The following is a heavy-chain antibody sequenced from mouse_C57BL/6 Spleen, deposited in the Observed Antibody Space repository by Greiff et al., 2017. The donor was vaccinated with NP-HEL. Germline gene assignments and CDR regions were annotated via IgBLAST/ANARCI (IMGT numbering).Heavy chain of an antibody. D-gene: IGHD6-2*01. CDR3: EREVSVASPDY. CDR1: GFTFSSYA. V-gene: IGHV5-4*01. Sequence: VQLKESGGGLVKPGGSLKLSCAASGFTFSSYAMSWVRQTPEKRLEWVATISDGGSYTYYPDNVKGRFTISRDNAKNNLYLQLSHLKSEDTAKYYCEREVSVASPDYWGQGTTLTVSS. CDR2: ISDGGSYT. J-gene: IGHJ2*01.